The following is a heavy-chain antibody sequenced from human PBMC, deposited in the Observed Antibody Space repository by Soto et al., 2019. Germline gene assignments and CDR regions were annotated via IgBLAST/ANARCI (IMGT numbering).Heavy chain of an antibody. D-gene: IGHD1-1*01. V-gene: IGHV3-15*01. CDR1: TFTFTRAW. CDR3: THHRPYKHGAYYYGLDV. CDR2: IKSKTDGGTT. Sequence: GGSLRLSCTASTFTFTRAWMSWVRQAPGKGLEWVGRIKSKTDGGTTDYAVPVKGRFTISRDDSRNILYLQMNSLKPEDTAVYYCTHHRPYKHGAYYYGLDVSGLGPTVTVYS. J-gene: IGHJ6*02.